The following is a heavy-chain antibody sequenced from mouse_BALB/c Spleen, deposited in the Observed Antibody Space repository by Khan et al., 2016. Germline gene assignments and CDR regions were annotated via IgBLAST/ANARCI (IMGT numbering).Heavy chain of an antibody. CDR1: GFTFSSFG. Sequence: EVELVESGGGLVQPGGSRKLSCAASGFTFSSFGMHWVRQAPEKGLEWVAYISSDSSTIYYADTVKGRFTISRDNPKNTLFLQMTSLRSAGAAMYFCARPHYYSMDYWGQGTSVTVSS. V-gene: IGHV5-17*02. CDR3: ARPHYYSMDY. J-gene: IGHJ4*01. CDR2: ISSDSSTI.